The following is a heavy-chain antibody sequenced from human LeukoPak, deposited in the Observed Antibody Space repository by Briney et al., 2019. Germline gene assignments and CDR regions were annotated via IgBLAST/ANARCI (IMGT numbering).Heavy chain of an antibody. CDR2: IYSGGST. D-gene: IGHD3-22*01. Sequence: GGSLRLSCAASGFTFSSYAMSWVRQAPGKGLEWVSVIYSGGSTYYADSVKGRFTISRDNSKNTLYLQMNSLRAEDTAVYYCARIGGGTYYYDSSGYYADYWGQGTLVTVSS. J-gene: IGHJ4*02. CDR1: GFTFSSYA. CDR3: ARIGGGTYYYDSSGYYADY. V-gene: IGHV3-23*03.